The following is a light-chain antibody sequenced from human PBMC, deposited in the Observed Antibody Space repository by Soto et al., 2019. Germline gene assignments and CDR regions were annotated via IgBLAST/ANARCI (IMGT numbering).Light chain of an antibody. Sequence: DIQMTQSPSTLSGSVGDRVTITCRASQTISSWLAWYQQKPGKAHKLLIYKAYTLKSGVQSRLSGSGSGTEFTLTIRSLQPDDFATYYCKHYNSYSEAFGQGTKVDIK. CDR2: KAY. V-gene: IGKV1-5*03. J-gene: IGKJ1*01. CDR3: KHYNSYSEA. CDR1: QTISSW.